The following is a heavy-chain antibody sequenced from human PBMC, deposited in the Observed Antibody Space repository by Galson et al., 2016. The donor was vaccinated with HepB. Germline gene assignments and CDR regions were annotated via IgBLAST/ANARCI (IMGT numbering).Heavy chain of an antibody. CDR1: GGSISSDY. J-gene: IGHJ5*02. V-gene: IGHV4-59*01. CDR2: IHHTGST. Sequence: SETLSLTCTVSGGSISSDYWSWIRQPPGKGLEWIGYIHHTGSTNFNPSLGSRATISKDTSKNQFSLKLTSVTAADTAVYYCARLQSSSWYGGWFDPWGQGAPVTVSP. CDR3: ARLQSSSWYGGWFDP. D-gene: IGHD6-13*01.